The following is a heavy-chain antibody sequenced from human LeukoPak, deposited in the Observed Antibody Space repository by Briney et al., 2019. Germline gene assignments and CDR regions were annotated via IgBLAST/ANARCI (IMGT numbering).Heavy chain of an antibody. CDR1: VRTFSIYA. V-gene: IGHV1-69*13. CDR3: AREKGEIQYYYYMDV. Sequence: SVKFSCRVCVRTFSIYATSWARQAPGQGLEWRGGIISIFGTANSAQTFQGRVTIPADESTSTAYMELSTLRSEDTAVYYCAREKGEIQYYYYMDVWGKGTTVTVSS. J-gene: IGHJ6*03. D-gene: IGHD1-1*01. CDR2: IISIFGTA.